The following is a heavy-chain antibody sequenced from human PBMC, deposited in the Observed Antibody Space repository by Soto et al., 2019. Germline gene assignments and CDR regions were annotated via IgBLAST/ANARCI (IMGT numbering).Heavy chain of an antibody. CDR2: IRSKVHGETT. Sequence: PGGSLRLSCAASGFDFNNAWINWVRQAPGKGLEWIGRIRSKVHGETTDFAVSVRGRFAITRDDSRNMVYMQMNALNTEDTAMYFCPTDSYTPARVARLAYWVLGTRVPVS. J-gene: IGHJ4*01. V-gene: IGHV3-15*07. CDR3: PTDSYTPARVARLAY. D-gene: IGHD3-3*01. CDR1: GFDFNNAW.